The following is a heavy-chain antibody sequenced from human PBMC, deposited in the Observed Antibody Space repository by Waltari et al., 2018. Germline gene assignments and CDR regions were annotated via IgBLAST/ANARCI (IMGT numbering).Heavy chain of an antibody. D-gene: IGHD1-1*01. CDR2: INAGNGNT. V-gene: IGHV1-3*01. Sequence: QVQLVQSGAEVKKPGASVKVSCKASGYTFTSYAMHWVRQAPGQRLEWMGWINAGNGNTKYSQKFQGRVTITRDTSASTAYMELSSLRSEDTAVYYCAREEGKGGTRTFDYWGQGTLVTVSS. CDR1: GYTFTSYA. J-gene: IGHJ4*02. CDR3: AREEGKGGTRTFDY.